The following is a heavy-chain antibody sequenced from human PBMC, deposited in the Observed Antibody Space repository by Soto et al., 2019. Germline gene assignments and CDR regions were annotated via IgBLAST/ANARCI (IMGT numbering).Heavy chain of an antibody. D-gene: IGHD3-10*01. CDR3: ARGGGYYSYGMDA. Sequence: PSETLSLTCAVYGGSFSGYDCSWIRQPPGKGLEWIGEINHSGSTNYNPSLKSRVTISVDTSKNQFSLQLTSVTAADTAVYYCARGGGYYSYGMDAWGQGTTVTVSS. CDR2: INHSGST. CDR1: GGSFSGYD. V-gene: IGHV4-34*01. J-gene: IGHJ6*02.